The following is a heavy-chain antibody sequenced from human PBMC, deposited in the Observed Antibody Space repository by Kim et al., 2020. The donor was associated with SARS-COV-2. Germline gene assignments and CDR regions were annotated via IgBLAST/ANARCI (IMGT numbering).Heavy chain of an antibody. CDR3: ARERGTMVRSDWYFDL. V-gene: IGHV4-59*01. Sequence: SETLSLTCTVSGGSISSYYWSWIRQPPGKGLEWIGYIYYSGSTNYNPSLKSRVTISVDTSKNQFSLKLSSVTAADTAVYYCARERGTMVRSDWYFDLWGRGTLVTVSS. J-gene: IGHJ2*01. D-gene: IGHD3-10*01. CDR1: GGSISSYY. CDR2: IYYSGST.